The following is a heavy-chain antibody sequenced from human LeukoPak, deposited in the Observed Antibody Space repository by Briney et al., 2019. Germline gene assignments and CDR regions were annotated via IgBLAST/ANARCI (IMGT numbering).Heavy chain of an antibody. D-gene: IGHD3-10*01. Sequence: ASVKVSCKASGYTFTSYGISWLRQAPGQGLEWMGWISAYNGNTNYAQKLQGRVTITTDTSTSTAYMELRSLRSDDTAVYYCARVPVWGSGSYYSWFDPWGQGTLVTVSS. CDR1: GYTFTSYG. CDR2: ISAYNGNT. CDR3: ARVPVWGSGSYYSWFDP. J-gene: IGHJ5*02. V-gene: IGHV1-18*01.